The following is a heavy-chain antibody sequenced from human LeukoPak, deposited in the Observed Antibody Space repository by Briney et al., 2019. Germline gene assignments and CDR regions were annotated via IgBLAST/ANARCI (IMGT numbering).Heavy chain of an antibody. J-gene: IGHJ5*02. CDR2: ISSSSSYT. D-gene: IGHD3-9*01. CDR1: GFTFSDYY. V-gene: IGHV3-11*06. Sequence: GRSLRLSCAASGFTFSDYYMSWIRQAPGKGLEWVSYISSSSSYTNYADSVKGRFTISRDNAKNSLYLQMNSLRAEDTAVYYCAGSDILTGTNWFDPWGQGTLVTVSS. CDR3: AGSDILTGTNWFDP.